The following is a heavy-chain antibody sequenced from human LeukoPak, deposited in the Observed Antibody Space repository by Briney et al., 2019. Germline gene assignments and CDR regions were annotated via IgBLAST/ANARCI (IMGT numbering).Heavy chain of an antibody. Sequence: GGSQRLSCAAAGFDFNTYWMEWVRQVPGKGLVWVSRINSDGTNTIYADSVKGRFTISRDNAKNTLSLQMTSLRAEDTAVYYCVRAGYRDAYNLWGQRTLVTVSS. V-gene: IGHV3-74*01. CDR1: GFDFNTYW. CDR3: VRAGYRDAYNL. J-gene: IGHJ4*02. CDR2: INSDGTNT. D-gene: IGHD5-24*01.